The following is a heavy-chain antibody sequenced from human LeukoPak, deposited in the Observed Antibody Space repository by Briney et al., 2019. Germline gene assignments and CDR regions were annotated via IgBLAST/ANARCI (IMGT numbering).Heavy chain of an antibody. CDR2: IYYSGST. CDR1: GGSISSSSYY. V-gene: IGHV4-39*07. J-gene: IGHJ6*03. CDR3: AREVYLPPWSHMDV. D-gene: IGHD1-14*01. Sequence: PAETLSLTCTVSGGSISSSSYYWGWIRQPPGKGLEWIGSIYYSGSTYYNPSLKSRVTISVDTSKNQFSLKLSSVTAADTAVYYCAREVYLPPWSHMDVWGKGTTVTVSS.